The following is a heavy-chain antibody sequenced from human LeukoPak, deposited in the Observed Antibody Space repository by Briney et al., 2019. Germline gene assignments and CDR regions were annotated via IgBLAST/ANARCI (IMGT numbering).Heavy chain of an antibody. Sequence: GGSLRLSCAASGFTFSSYSMNWVRQAPGKGLEWVSSISSSSSYIYYADSVKGRFTISRDNAKNSLYLQMNSLRAEDTAVYYCARETGDYSNYPYYFDYWGQGTLVTVSS. V-gene: IGHV3-21*01. J-gene: IGHJ4*02. CDR3: ARETGDYSNYPYYFDY. CDR1: GFTFSSYS. CDR2: ISSSSSYI. D-gene: IGHD4-11*01.